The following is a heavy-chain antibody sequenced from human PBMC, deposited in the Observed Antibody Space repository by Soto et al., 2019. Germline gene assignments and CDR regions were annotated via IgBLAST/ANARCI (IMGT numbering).Heavy chain of an antibody. J-gene: IGHJ4*02. CDR1: GFTFSTNG. CDR3: VKDNNWDGPG. V-gene: IGHV3-23*01. Sequence: PGGSLRLSCGASGFTFSTNGMTWVRQAPGKGLEWVSIISGNSDTTFYADSVKGRFTVSRDNSKNTLYLQMNSLRAEDTAIYYCVKDNNWDGPGWGQGTLVTVSS. CDR2: ISGNSDTT. D-gene: IGHD1-26*01.